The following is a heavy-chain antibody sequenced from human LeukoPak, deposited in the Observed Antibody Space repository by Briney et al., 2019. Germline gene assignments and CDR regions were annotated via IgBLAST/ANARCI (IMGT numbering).Heavy chain of an antibody. V-gene: IGHV1-2*02. D-gene: IGHD4-17*01. CDR3: ARSLDYGDYAGGY. J-gene: IGHJ4*02. CDR2: INPNSGGT. Sequence: ASVKVSCKASGYTFTGYYMHWVRQAPGQGLEWMGWINPNSGGTNYAQKFQGRVTMTRDTSISTAYMELSRLRSDDTAVYYCARSLDYGDYAGGYRGQGTLVTVSS. CDR1: GYTFTGYY.